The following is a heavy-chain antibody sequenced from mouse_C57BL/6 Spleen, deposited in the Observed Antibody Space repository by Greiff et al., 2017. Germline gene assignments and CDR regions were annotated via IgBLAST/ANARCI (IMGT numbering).Heavy chain of an antibody. CDR1: GYTFTSYW. V-gene: IGHV1-74*01. D-gene: IGHD4-1*01. CDR2: IHPSDSDT. CDR3: AMEGLGRNWCAY. J-gene: IGHJ3*01. Sequence: VQLQQPGAELVKPGASVKVSCKASGYTFTSYWMHWVKQRPGQGLEWIGRIHPSDSDTNSNQKFKGKATLTVDKSYSTAYMQLSSLTSEDSAVYYCAMEGLGRNWCAYWGQGTLVTVSA.